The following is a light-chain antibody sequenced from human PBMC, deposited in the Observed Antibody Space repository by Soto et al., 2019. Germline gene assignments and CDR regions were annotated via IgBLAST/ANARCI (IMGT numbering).Light chain of an antibody. J-gene: IGKJ1*01. CDR3: QKYTFSSWT. V-gene: IGKV1-5*01. Sequence: DIQMTQSPSTLSASVGDRVTIACRASQSISTWLAWYQQRPGKAPNLLIYDASSLQSGVPSRFSGSGYGTEFTLTISTLQPEDFATYYCQKYTFSSWTFGQGTRVEI. CDR1: QSISTW. CDR2: DAS.